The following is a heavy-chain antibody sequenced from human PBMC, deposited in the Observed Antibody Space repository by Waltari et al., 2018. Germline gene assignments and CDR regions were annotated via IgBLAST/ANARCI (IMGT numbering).Heavy chain of an antibody. D-gene: IGHD2-2*01. V-gene: IGHV4-4*02. J-gene: IGHJ4*02. CDR3: AGDRAIGLFFDY. CDR2: VHHSGRT. Sequence: QVQLQESGPGLVKPSGTLSLTCAVSGDSISSTYWWSWVRQSPGKGLAWIGQVHHSGRTHYNPSLQSRVTISVDKSKNQFSLNLNSVTAADTAVYYCAGDRAIGLFFDYWGQGTLVTVSS. CDR1: GDSISSTYW.